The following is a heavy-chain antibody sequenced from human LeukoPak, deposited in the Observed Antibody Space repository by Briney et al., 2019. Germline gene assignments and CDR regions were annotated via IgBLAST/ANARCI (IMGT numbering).Heavy chain of an antibody. CDR2: INPSGGST. CDR3: ARDNSVEDTAWWFDT. CDR1: GHTFTSYY. V-gene: IGHV1-46*01. Sequence: GASVKVSCKASGHTFTSYYMHWVRQAPGQGLEWMGIINPSGGSTSYAQKFQGRVTMTRDMSTSTDYMELSSLRSEDTAVYYCARDNSVEDTAWWFDTWGQGTLVTVSS. J-gene: IGHJ5*02. D-gene: IGHD4-23*01.